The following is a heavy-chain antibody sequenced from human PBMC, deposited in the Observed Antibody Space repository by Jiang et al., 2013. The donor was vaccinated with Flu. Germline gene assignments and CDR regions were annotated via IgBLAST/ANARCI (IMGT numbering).Heavy chain of an antibody. J-gene: IGHJ4*02. D-gene: IGHD3-10*01. CDR3: ARPRHYYASGSYSHFDY. V-gene: IGHV5-51*01. Sequence: GAEVKKPGESLKISCQGSGYSFTSYWIGWVRQMPGKGLEWMGIIYPGDSDTRYSPSFQGQVTISADKSISTAYLQWSSLKASDTAMYYCARPRHYYASGSYSHFDYWGQGTLVTVSS. CDR2: IYPGDSDT. CDR1: GYSFTSYW.